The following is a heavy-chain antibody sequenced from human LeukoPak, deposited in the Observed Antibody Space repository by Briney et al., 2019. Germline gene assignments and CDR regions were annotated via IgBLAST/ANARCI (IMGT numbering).Heavy chain of an antibody. CDR3: ARSVESSSWYDWFDP. D-gene: IGHD6-13*01. CDR2: ISAYNGNT. V-gene: IGHV1-18*01. CDR1: GYTFTSYG. J-gene: IGHJ5*02. Sequence: ASVKVSCKASGYTFTSYGISWVRQAPGQGLEWMGWISAYNGNTNYAQKLQGRVTMTTDTSTSTAYMELRSLRSDDTAVYYCARSVESSSWYDWFDPWGQGTLVTVSS.